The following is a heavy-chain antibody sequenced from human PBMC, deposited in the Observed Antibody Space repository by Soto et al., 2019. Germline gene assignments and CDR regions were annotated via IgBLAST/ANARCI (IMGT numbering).Heavy chain of an antibody. CDR2: ISPSGSP. Sequence: QVQLQESGSRLVRPSQTLSLTCSFSRGSVSSGGYSWSWIRQAQGKGLEWIGFISPSGSPAYNPSLKSRVSISVDTSNNQTSLELSSVTAADTAVYYSTRGVLAWGPGTLVSVSS. CDR3: TRGVLA. D-gene: IGHD2-8*01. CDR1: RGSVSSGGYS. J-gene: IGHJ5*02. V-gene: IGHV4-30-2*01.